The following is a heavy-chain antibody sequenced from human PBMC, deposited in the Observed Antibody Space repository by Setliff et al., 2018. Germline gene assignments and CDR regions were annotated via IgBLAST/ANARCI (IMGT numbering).Heavy chain of an antibody. J-gene: IGHJ3*02. CDR3: VRERSGYSSNWYTLDAFDI. D-gene: IGHD6-13*01. Sequence: GGSLRLSCAASGFTFSAYGMSWVRQAPGKGLEWVSAISGSGGSTYYADSVKGRFTFSRDNAKNSLYLQMSSLRAEDTAISYCVRERSGYSSNWYTLDAFDIWGQGTMVTFSS. V-gene: IGHV3-23*01. CDR1: GFTFSAYG. CDR2: ISGSGGST.